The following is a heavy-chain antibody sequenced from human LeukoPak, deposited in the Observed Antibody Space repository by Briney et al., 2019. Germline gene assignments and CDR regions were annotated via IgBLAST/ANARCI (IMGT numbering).Heavy chain of an antibody. V-gene: IGHV4-34*01. D-gene: IGHD5-24*01. CDR3: ARAVEMATMVDY. Sequence: RTSETLSLTCAVYGGSFSGYYWSWIRQPPGKGLEWIGEINHSGGTNYNPSLKSRVTISVDTSKNQFSLKLSSVTAADTAVYYCARAVEMATMVDYWGQGTLVTVSS. CDR2: INHSGGT. CDR1: GGSFSGYY. J-gene: IGHJ4*02.